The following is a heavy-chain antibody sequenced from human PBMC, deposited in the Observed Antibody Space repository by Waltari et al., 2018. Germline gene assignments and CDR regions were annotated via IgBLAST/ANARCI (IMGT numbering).Heavy chain of an antibody. V-gene: IGHV1-69*08. J-gene: IGHJ5*02. CDR3: ARDRVAARYGRWFDP. CDR2: IIPILGIA. CDR1: GGTFSSYT. Sequence: QVQLVQSGAEVKKPGSSVKVSCKASGGTFSSYTISWVRQAPGQGLEWMGRIIPILGIANYAQKFQGRVTITADKSTSTAYMELSSLRSEDTAVYYCARDRVAARYGRWFDPWGQGTLVTVSS. D-gene: IGHD6-13*01.